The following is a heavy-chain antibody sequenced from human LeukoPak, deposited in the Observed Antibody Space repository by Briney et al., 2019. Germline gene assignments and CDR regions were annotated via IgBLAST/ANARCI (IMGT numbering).Heavy chain of an antibody. J-gene: IGHJ4*02. CDR3: ARDYDSSHFFDY. Sequence: PGGSLRLSCAASVFTISTYSMNWVRQAPGKGLEWVAVISYDGSNKYYADSVKGRFTISRDNSKNTLFLQMNSLRAEDTAVYYCARDYDSSHFFDYWGQGTLVTVSS. CDR2: ISYDGSNK. V-gene: IGHV3-30*03. CDR1: VFTISTYS. D-gene: IGHD3-22*01.